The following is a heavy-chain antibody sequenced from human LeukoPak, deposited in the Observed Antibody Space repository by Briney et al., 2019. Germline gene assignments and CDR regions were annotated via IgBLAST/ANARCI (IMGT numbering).Heavy chain of an antibody. V-gene: IGHV3-30*18. J-gene: IGHJ4*02. CDR1: GFTFSSYG. Sequence: GGSLRLSCAASGFTFSSYGMHWVRQAPGKGLEWVAIISYDGSNTYYADSVKGRFTISRDNSKNTLYLQMNSVRPEDTAVYYCAKDLGGIHYFDYWGQGTLVSVSS. CDR3: AKDLGGIHYFDY. CDR2: ISYDGSNT.